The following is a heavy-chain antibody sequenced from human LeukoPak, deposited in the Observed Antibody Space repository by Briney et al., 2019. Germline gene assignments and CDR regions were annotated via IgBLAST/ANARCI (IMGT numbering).Heavy chain of an antibody. CDR1: GGSISNYY. J-gene: IGHJ4*02. CDR3: ARSRDSSGPGPFAG. D-gene: IGHD6-19*01. Sequence: SETLSLTCTVSGGSISNYYWSWIRQPPGKGLEWIGYIYYSGSTNYNPSLKSRVTISVDTSKNQLSLKVSSVTAADTAVYYCARSRDSSGPGPFAGWGQGILVTVSS. V-gene: IGHV4-59*08. CDR2: IYYSGST.